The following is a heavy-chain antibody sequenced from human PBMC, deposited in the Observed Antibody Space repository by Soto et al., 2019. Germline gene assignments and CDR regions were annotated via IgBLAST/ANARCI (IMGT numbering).Heavy chain of an antibody. V-gene: IGHV4-59*01. Sequence: SETLSLTCTVSGASISSYYWSWIRQPPGKGLEWIGYIYYSGSTNYNPSLKSRVTISVDTSKNQFSLKLSSVTAADTAVYYCARVYYDFWSSYSVYYYYYGMDVWGQGTTVTVSS. CDR2: IYYSGST. CDR3: ARVYYDFWSSYSVYYYYYGMDV. CDR1: GASISSYY. J-gene: IGHJ6*02. D-gene: IGHD3-3*01.